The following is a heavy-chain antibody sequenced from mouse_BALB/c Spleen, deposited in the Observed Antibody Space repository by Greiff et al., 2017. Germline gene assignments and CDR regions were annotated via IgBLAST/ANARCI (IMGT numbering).Heavy chain of an antibody. V-gene: IGHV5-12-1*01. CDR3: ARGLYYAMDY. Sequence: EVQLQESGGGLVKPGGSLKLSCAASGFAFSSYDMSWVRQTPEKRLEWVAYISSGGGSTYYPDTVKGRFTISRDNAKNTLYLQMSSLKSEDTAMYYCARGLYYAMDYWGQGTSVTVSS. CDR2: ISSGGGST. J-gene: IGHJ4*01. CDR1: GFAFSSYD.